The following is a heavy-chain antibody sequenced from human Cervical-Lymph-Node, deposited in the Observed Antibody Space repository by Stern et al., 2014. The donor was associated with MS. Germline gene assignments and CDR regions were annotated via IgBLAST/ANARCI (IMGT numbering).Heavy chain of an antibody. CDR1: GFTFINYA. CDR2: IAGSGRSNT. J-gene: IGHJ4*02. Sequence: EVQLEESGGGLVQPGGSLRLSCAASGFTFINYAVTLVRQAPGKGLEWGSTIAGSGRSNTFYSDSVKGRFPISRDNSKNTLYLHLNSLRAEDTAIYYCARGLRESGGWDFDYWGQGTLVTVSS. D-gene: IGHD6-19*01. CDR3: ARGLRESGGWDFDY. V-gene: IGHV3-23*04.